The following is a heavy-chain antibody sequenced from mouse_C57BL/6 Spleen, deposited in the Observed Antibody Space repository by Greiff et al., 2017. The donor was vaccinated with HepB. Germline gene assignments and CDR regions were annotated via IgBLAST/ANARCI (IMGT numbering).Heavy chain of an antibody. CDR3: ARSGNSDAMDY. CDR1: GYTFTSYW. V-gene: IGHV1-7*01. D-gene: IGHD3-1*01. J-gene: IGHJ4*01. CDR2: INPSSGYT. Sequence: VQLQESGAELAKPGASVKLSCKASGYTFTSYWMHWVKQRPGQGLEWIGYINPSSGYTKYNQKFKDKATLTADKSSGTAYMQLSSLTYEDSAVYYCARSGNSDAMDYWGQGTSVTVSS.